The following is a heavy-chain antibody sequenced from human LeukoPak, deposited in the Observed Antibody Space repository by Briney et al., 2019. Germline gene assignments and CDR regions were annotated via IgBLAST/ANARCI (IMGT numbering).Heavy chain of an antibody. CDR3: AREDTAMVEFDY. D-gene: IGHD5-18*01. CDR1: GGSFSGYY. V-gene: IGHV4-34*01. CDR2: INNSGST. Sequence: PETLSLTCAVYGGSFSGYYWSWIRQPPGKGLEWIGEINNSGSTNYNPSPKSRVTISVDTSKNDFSLKLSSVTAADTAVYYCAREDTAMVEFDYWGQGTLVTVSS. J-gene: IGHJ4*02.